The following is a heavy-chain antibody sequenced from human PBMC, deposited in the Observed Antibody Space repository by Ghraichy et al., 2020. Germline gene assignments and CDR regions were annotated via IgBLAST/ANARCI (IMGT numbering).Heavy chain of an antibody. CDR2: IGGGDDDT. D-gene: IGHD1-1*01. CDR3: AKDGIPRNSLWDPFDI. Sequence: GGSLRLSCSASEFTFSNYAMTWVRQGPGKGLEWVSSIGGGDDDTYYADSVKGRFTVSRDNSRNTLYLQMNSLRAEDTALYYCAKDGIPRNSLWDPFDIWGQGTMVTVSS. CDR1: EFTFSNYA. V-gene: IGHV3-23*01. J-gene: IGHJ3*02.